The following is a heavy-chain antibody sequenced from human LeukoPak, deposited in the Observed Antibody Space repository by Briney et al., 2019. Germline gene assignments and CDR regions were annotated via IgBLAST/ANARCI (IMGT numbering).Heavy chain of an antibody. CDR3: ARDIRPSSTTFEAIAANDY. V-gene: IGHV3-21*04. D-gene: IGHD2-2*01. J-gene: IGHJ4*02. Sequence: SGGSLRLSCAASGFTFSSYSMNWVRQAPGKGLEWVSSISSSSSYIYYADSVKGRFTISRDNSKNSLYLQMNSLRAEDTALYYCARDIRPSSTTFEAIAANDYWGQGTLVTVSS. CDR2: ISSSSSYI. CDR1: GFTFSSYS.